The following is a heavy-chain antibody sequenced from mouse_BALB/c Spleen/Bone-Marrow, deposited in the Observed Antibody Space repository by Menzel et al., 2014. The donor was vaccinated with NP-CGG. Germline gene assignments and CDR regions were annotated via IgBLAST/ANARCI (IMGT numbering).Heavy chain of an antibody. V-gene: IGHV5-17*02. CDR2: ISGGSSII. CDR3: ARKDYFGYAAMDY. Sequence: EVMLVESGGGLVQPGGSRKLSCAASGFTFSSFGMHWVRQAPEKGLEWVAYISGGSSIIYYADTVKGRFTISRDNHKNTLFLQMTSLRSEDTAIYYCARKDYFGYAAMDYWGQGTSVTVSS. J-gene: IGHJ4*01. CDR1: GFTFSSFG. D-gene: IGHD1-2*01.